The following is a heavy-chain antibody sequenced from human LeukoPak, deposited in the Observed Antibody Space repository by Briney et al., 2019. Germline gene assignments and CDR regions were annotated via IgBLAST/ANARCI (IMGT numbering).Heavy chain of an antibody. V-gene: IGHV3-21*01. CDR3: ARGQQWNLLPFHF. Sequence: PGGSLRLSCAASGFPFSAYNMNWVRQAPGKGPEWVSPIGSDNNYIYYTDSVKGRFTISRDNAKNSLYLQMNRLRAEDTAVYYCARGQQWNLLPFHFWGQGTLVTVSS. CDR2: IGSDNNYI. J-gene: IGHJ4*02. CDR1: GFPFSAYN. D-gene: IGHD6-19*01.